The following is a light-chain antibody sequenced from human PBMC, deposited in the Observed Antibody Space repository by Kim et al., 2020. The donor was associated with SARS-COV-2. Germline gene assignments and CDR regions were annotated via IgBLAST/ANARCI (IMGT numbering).Light chain of an antibody. J-gene: IGLJ2*01. CDR1: KLGDKY. V-gene: IGLV3-1*01. CDR3: QAWDSSTVV. Sequence: VSPGQTASITCSGDKLGDKYVCWYQQKPGQSPVVVIYQDTKRPSGIPERFSGSNSGNTATLTISETQAMDEADYYCQAWDSSTVVFGGGTQLTVL. CDR2: QDT.